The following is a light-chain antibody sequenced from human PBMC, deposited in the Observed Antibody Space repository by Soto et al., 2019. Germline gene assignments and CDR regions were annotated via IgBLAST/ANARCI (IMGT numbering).Light chain of an antibody. CDR1: SNDVGRYNL. V-gene: IGLV2-23*01. CDR2: EAT. Sequence: QSALTQPASVSGSPEQSITISCTGTSNDVGRYNLVSWYQQHPGKAPQVMIYEATKRPSGVSNRFSGSKSGNTASLTISGLQAEYEADYYCCAYAGIGTVVFGGGTKLTVL. CDR3: CAYAGIGTVV. J-gene: IGLJ3*02.